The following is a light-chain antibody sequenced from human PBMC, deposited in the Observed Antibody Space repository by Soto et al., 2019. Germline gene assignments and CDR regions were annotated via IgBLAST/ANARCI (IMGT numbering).Light chain of an antibody. CDR2: ETN. Sequence: QCVLTQPPSLSASPGQMVTISCSGGNSNIGNNYVSWYQQLPGTAPKLLIYETNKRPSGIPDRFSGSKSGTSATLGITGLQTGDEADYYCGTWDSSLSTAYHVFGSGTKVTVL. J-gene: IGLJ1*01. CDR3: GTWDSSLSTAYHV. V-gene: IGLV1-51*02. CDR1: NSNIGNNY.